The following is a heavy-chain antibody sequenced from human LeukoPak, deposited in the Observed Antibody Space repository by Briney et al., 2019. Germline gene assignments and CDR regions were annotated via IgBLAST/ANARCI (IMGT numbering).Heavy chain of an antibody. Sequence: PSETLSLTCAVSGGSISSGGYYWSWIRQHPGKGLEWIGYIYYSGSTYYNPSLKSRVTISVDTSKKQFSLKLNSVTAADTAVYYCARASCLGYCSSASCVWFDPWGQGTLVTVSS. CDR1: GGSISSGGYY. CDR2: IYYSGST. J-gene: IGHJ5*02. CDR3: ARASCLGYCSSASCVWFDP. V-gene: IGHV4-30-4*08. D-gene: IGHD2-2*01.